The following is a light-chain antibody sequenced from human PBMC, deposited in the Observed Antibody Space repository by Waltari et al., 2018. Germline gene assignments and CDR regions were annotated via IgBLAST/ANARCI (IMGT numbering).Light chain of an antibody. CDR2: SND. CDR3: ATWDGRVNGVL. J-gene: IGLJ2*01. Sequence: QSVLTQAPSVSGTPGQRVTISCSGTNYNIRSGPVNWYQQVPGMSPKLLIYSNDQRPSGVPDRFSGSKSGTSASLAISGLQSEDEADYYCATWDGRVNGVLFGGGTKVTVL. CDR1: NYNIRSGP. V-gene: IGLV1-44*01.